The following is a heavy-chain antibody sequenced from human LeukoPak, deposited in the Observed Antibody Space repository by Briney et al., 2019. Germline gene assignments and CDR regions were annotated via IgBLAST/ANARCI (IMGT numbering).Heavy chain of an antibody. CDR1: GITLSNYG. CDR3: AKDRAVAGDIDY. J-gene: IGHJ4*02. V-gene: IGHV3-23*01. CDR2: ISDSGSNT. D-gene: IGHD6-19*01. Sequence: PGGSLRLSCAVSGITLSNYGMSWVRQAPGKGLEWVAGISDSGSNTKYEDSVKGRFTISRDNPKNTMYLQMNSLRAEDTAVYYCAKDRAVAGDIDYWGQGTLVTVSS.